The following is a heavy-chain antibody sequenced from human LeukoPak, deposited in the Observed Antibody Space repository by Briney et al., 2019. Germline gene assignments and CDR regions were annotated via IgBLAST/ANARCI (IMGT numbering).Heavy chain of an antibody. Sequence: ASVKVSCKASGYTFTDTYIHWVRQAPGQGLEWMGWINPDSGDTNSAQRFQGRVTLTRDTSITTAYMELSGLTSDDTAMYYCSRMSGNLCWGQGTLVTVSS. J-gene: IGHJ4*02. CDR2: INPDSGDT. CDR1: GYTFTDTY. V-gene: IGHV1-2*02. CDR3: SRMSGNLC.